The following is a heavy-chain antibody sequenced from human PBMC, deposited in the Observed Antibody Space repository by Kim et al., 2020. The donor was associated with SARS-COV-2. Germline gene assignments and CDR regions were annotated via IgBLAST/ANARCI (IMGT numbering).Heavy chain of an antibody. J-gene: IGHJ4*02. CDR1: GFSFSSYV. D-gene: IGHD3-22*01. Sequence: GGSLRLSCAASGFSFSSYVMSWVRQAPGKGLEWVSGISGSGGSTYYADSVKGRFTISRDNSKNTLYLQMNSLRAEDTAVYYCANLPWLFQNFILWGQGALVTVSS. CDR2: ISGSGGST. CDR3: ANLPWLFQNFIL. V-gene: IGHV3-23*01.